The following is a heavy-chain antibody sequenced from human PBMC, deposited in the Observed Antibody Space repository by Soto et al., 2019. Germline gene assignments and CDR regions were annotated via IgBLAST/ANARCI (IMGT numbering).Heavy chain of an antibody. Sequence: GGSLRLSCAASGFTFSAYAMSWVRQAPGKGLEWVSGISRDGGATDYADSVKGRLTISRDNAKNTLFLQMNSLRAEDTAIYYCAKVSTLTESYHYYAMDVWGQGTTVTVSS. CDR2: ISRDGGAT. CDR1: GFTFSAYA. D-gene: IGHD3-9*01. CDR3: AKVSTLTESYHYYAMDV. V-gene: IGHV3-23*01. J-gene: IGHJ6*02.